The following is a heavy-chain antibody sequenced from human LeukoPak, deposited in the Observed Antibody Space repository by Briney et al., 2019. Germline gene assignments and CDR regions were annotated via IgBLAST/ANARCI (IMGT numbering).Heavy chain of an antibody. J-gene: IGHJ6*02. Sequence: GGSLRLSCAASGFTFSSYSMNWVRQAPGKGLEWVSYISSSSSTIYYADSVKGRFTISRDNAKNSLYLQMNSLRAEDTAVYYCASSGGDYSYYYGMDVWGQGTTVTVSS. D-gene: IGHD2-21*02. V-gene: IGHV3-48*04. CDR1: GFTFSSYS. CDR2: ISSSSSTI. CDR3: ASSGGDYSYYYGMDV.